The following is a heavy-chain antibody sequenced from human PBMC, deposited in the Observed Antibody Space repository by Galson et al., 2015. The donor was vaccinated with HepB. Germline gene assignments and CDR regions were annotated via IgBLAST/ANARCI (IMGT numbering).Heavy chain of an antibody. CDR2: ISGGATYT. CDR1: RFTFSDYY. J-gene: IGHJ4*02. V-gene: IGHV3-11*06. D-gene: IGHD4-17*01. Sequence: SLRLSCAASRFTFSDYYMTWIRQASGKGLEWLSYISGGATYTNYADSVKGRFTISRDNAKNSLYLHMRSLRDDDTAVYYCARVAHSDYGDHAHFDYWGQGTLVTVSS. CDR3: ARVAHSDYGDHAHFDY.